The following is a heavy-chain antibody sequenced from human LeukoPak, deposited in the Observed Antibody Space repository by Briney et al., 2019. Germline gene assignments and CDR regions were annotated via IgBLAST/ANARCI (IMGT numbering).Heavy chain of an antibody. CDR1: GGSFSGYY. V-gene: IGHV4-34*01. CDR2: INHSGST. J-gene: IGHJ4*02. CDR3: ARYSCGFSFDY. D-gene: IGHD5-18*01. Sequence: SETLSLTCAVYGGSFSGYYWSWIRQPPGKGLEWVGEINHSGSTNYNPSLKSRVTISVDTSKNQFSLKLSSVTAADTAVYHCARYSCGFSFDYWGQGTLVTVSS.